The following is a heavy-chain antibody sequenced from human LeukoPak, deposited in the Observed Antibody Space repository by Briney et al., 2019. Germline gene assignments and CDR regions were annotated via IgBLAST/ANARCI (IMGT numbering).Heavy chain of an antibody. V-gene: IGHV3-23*01. CDR2: ISGSGGST. J-gene: IGHJ4*02. CDR1: GFTFSSYA. CDR3: AKVRGYYYDSSGCVDY. D-gene: IGHD3-22*01. Sequence: PGGSLRLSCAASGFTFSSYAMSWVRQAPGKGLEWVSAISGSGGSTYYADSVKGRFTISRDNSKNTLYLQMNSLRAEDTAVYYCAKVRGYYYDSSGCVDYWGQGTLVTVSS.